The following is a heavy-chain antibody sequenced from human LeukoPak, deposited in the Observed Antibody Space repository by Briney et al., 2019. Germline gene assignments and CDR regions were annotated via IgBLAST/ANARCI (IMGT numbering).Heavy chain of an antibody. V-gene: IGHV1-69*13. J-gene: IGHJ4*02. CDR3: ARDPLRGGSGYRAFDY. CDR2: IIPIFGTA. Sequence: SVTVSCKASGGTFSSYAFSWVRQAPGQGLEWMGGIIPIFGTANYAQKFQGRVTITADESTSTAYMELSSLRSEDTAVYYCARDPLRGGSGYRAFDYWGQGTLVTVSS. D-gene: IGHD3-3*01. CDR1: GGTFSSYA.